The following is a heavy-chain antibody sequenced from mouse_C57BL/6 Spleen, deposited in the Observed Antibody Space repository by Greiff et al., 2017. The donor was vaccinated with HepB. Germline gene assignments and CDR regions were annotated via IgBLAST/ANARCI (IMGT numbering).Heavy chain of an antibody. D-gene: IGHD1-1*01. Sequence: EVHLVESGEGLVKPGGSLKLSCAASGFTFSSYTMSWVRQTPEKRLEWVAYISSGGDYIYYADTVKGRFTISRDNARNTLYLQMSSLKSEDTAMYYCTRVPDYYGSSYDYAMDYWGQGTSVTVSS. CDR2: ISSGGDYI. CDR3: TRVPDYYGSSYDYAMDY. J-gene: IGHJ4*01. V-gene: IGHV5-9-1*02. CDR1: GFTFSSYT.